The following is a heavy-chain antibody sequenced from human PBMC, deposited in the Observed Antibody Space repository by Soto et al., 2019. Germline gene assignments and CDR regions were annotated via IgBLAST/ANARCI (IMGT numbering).Heavy chain of an antibody. CDR2: ISSSSSHI. V-gene: IGHV3-21*01. CDR1: GFIFSSYS. D-gene: IGHD3-3*01. J-gene: IGHJ4*02. CDR3: ARDMYDFWSGSTDY. Sequence: EVQLVESGGGLVKPGGSLRLSCAASGFIFSSYSMNWVRQAPGKGLEWVSCISSSSSHIYYADSVKGRFTISRDNAKNSLYLQMNSLRAEDTAVYHCARDMYDFWSGSTDYWGQGTLVTVSS.